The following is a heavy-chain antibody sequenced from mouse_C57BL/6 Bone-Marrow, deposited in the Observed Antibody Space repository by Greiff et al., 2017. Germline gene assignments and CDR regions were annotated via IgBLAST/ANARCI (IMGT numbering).Heavy chain of an antibody. CDR3: ARITTVVASFDY. V-gene: IGHV1-64*01. D-gene: IGHD1-1*01. CDR2: IPPNSGST. CDR1: GYTFTSYW. Sequence: QVQLQQPGAELVKPGASVKLSCKASGYTFTSYWMHWVKQRPGQGLEWIGMIPPNSGSTNYNEKFKSKATLTVDKSSSTAYMQLSSLTSEDSAVYYCARITTVVASFDYWGQGTTLTVSS. J-gene: IGHJ2*01.